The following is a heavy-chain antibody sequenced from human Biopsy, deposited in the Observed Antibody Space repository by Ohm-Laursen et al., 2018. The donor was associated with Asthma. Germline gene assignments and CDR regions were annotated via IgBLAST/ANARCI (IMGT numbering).Heavy chain of an antibody. CDR1: GYTFNSAG. D-gene: IGHD3-10*01. CDR3: ARAVDYSHYYGIDV. CDR2: ISVYNGNT. Sequence: SVKVSCKTSGYTFNSAGITWVRQAPGQGLEWMGWISVYNGNTKVAQKLQDRVTMITSTSTSTAYMELRSLRYDDTAVYFCARAVDYSHYYGIDVWGQGTTVTVS. J-gene: IGHJ6*02. V-gene: IGHV1-18*01.